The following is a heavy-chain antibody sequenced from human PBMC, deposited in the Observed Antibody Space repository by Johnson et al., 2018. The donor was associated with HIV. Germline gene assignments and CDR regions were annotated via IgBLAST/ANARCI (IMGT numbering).Heavy chain of an antibody. CDR3: AKDKQQLVRGGAFDI. CDR2: IGTAGDT. CDR1: GFTFSSYD. V-gene: IGHV3-13*01. J-gene: IGHJ3*02. Sequence: VQLVESGGGLVQPGGSLRLSCAASGFTFSSYDMHWVRQATGKGLEWVSAIGTAGDTYYPGSVKGRFTISRDNAKNSLYLQMNSLRAEDTALYYCAKDKQQLVRGGAFDIWGQGTMVTVSS. D-gene: IGHD6-6*01.